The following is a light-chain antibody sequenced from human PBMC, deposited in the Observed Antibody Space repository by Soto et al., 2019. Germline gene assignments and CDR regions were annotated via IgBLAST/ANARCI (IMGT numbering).Light chain of an antibody. CDR2: GAS. Sequence: EIVWTQSPGTRSLSPGERATLSFRASQSVDSSYLAWYQQKPGQAPRLLIYGASSRATSIPDRFSGSGSGTDFTLTISSLQPEDFATYYCLQDYNYPRTFGQGTNVDI. J-gene: IGKJ1*01. CDR3: LQDYNYPRT. CDR1: QSVDSSY. V-gene: IGKV3-20*01.